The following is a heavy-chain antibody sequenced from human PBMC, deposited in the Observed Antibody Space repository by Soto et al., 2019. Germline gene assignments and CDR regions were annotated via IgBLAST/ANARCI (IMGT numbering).Heavy chain of an antibody. V-gene: IGHV4-4*02. CDR3: ARAAAGGYSAYEVFDY. Sequence: QVQLQESGPGLVKPSGTLSLTCAVSGGSISSSNWWSWVRQPPGKGLEWIGEIYHSGSTNYNPSLTGGVTLSVDKSKNQFSRRLSSVTAADTAVYYCARAAAGGYSAYEVFDYWGQGTLVTVSS. CDR1: GGSISSSNW. CDR2: IYHSGST. D-gene: IGHD5-12*01. J-gene: IGHJ4*02.